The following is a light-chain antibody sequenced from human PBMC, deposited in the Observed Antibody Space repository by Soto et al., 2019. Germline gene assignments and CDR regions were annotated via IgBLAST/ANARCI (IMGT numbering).Light chain of an antibody. CDR2: EVT. J-gene: IGLJ1*01. V-gene: IGLV2-8*01. CDR3: SSYAATNNYV. Sequence: QSVLTQPPSASGSPGQSVTISCTRTSSDVGGYNFVSWYRQYPGKSPQLIIYEVTKRPSGFPDRFSGSKSGNTASLTVSGLQAEDEADYYCSSYAATNNYVFGSGTKVTVL. CDR1: SSDVGGYNF.